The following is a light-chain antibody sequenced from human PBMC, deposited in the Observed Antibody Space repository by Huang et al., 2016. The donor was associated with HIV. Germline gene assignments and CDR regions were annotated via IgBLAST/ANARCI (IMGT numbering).Light chain of an antibody. J-gene: IGKJ3*01. Sequence: DIQMTQSQSSLSASIGYRVTLTSRASPSIDTFLNWYQSKPGEDHKLLIYAASTLQSGVPSRFSGSGSGTDFILTLNSLQPEDFGTYYCLQSSATAHFTFGPGTKVDIK. CDR3: LQSSATAHFT. V-gene: IGKV1-39*01. CDR2: AAS. CDR1: PSIDTF.